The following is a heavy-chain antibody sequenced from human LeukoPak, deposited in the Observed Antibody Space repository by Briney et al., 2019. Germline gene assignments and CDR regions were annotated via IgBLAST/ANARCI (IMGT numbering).Heavy chain of an antibody. V-gene: IGHV3-49*04. CDR2: ISSSSSTI. J-gene: IGHJ6*03. D-gene: IGHD3-10*01. CDR1: GFTFSSYA. CDR3: TRDQSITMVRGVIFYYFYMDV. Sequence: GGSLRLSCAASGFTFSSYAMSWVRQAPGKGLEWVSYISSSSSTIQYADSVKGRFTISRDDSKSIAYLQMNSLKTEDTAVYYCTRDQSITMVRGVIFYYFYMDVWGKGTTVTVSS.